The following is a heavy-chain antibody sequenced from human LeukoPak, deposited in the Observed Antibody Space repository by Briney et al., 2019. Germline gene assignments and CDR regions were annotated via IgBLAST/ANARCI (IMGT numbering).Heavy chain of an antibody. CDR2: TYYGSN. V-gene: IGHV6-1*01. CDR1: GDSVSMNGVA. J-gene: IGHJ3*01. Sequence: SQTLSLTCAISGDSVSMNGVAWNWIRQSPSRGLEWLGRTYYGSNEYSVSMRGRITIDTDASNNHFSLQLNSMTPDDTAMYYCARGQNSAFDVWSQGTMVTVSS. D-gene: IGHD1-7*01. CDR3: ARGQNSAFDV.